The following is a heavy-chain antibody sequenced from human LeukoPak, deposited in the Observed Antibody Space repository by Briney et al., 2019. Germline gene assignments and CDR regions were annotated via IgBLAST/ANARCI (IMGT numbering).Heavy chain of an antibody. J-gene: IGHJ3*02. Sequence: SETLSLTCAVYGGSFSGYYWSWIRQPPGKGLEWIGEINHSGSTNYNPSLKSRVTISVDTSKNQFSLKLSSVTVADTAVYYCARGFLEWLLSNDAFDIWGQGTMVTVSS. CDR2: INHSGST. CDR3: ARGFLEWLLSNDAFDI. D-gene: IGHD3-3*01. CDR1: GGSFSGYY. V-gene: IGHV4-34*01.